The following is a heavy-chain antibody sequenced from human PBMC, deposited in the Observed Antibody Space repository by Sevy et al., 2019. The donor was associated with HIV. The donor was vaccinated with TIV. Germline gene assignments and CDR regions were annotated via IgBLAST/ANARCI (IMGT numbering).Heavy chain of an antibody. CDR2: IYHSGST. CDR1: GGSISSGGYS. J-gene: IGHJ4*02. V-gene: IGHV4-30-2*01. CDR3: ARESDILTGSFDY. D-gene: IGHD3-9*01. Sequence: SETLSLTCAVSGGSISSGGYSWSWIRQPPGKGLEWIGYIYHSGSTYYNPSLKSRVTISVDRSKNQFSLKLSSVTAADKAVYYCARESDILTGSFDYRGQGTLVTVSS.